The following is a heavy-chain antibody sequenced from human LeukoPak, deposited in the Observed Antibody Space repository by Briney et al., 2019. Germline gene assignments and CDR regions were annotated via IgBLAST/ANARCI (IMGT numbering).Heavy chain of an antibody. J-gene: IGHJ6*04. D-gene: IGHD3-10*02. Sequence: GGSLRLSCAASGFTFTTYWMNWVRQAPGKGLEWVANINQYGSEEDYVDSVKGRFTIFRDNAENSLYLQMNGLRAEDTAVYYCAELGITMIGGVWGKGTTVTISS. CDR1: GFTFTTYW. CDR2: INQYGSEE. CDR3: AELGITMIGGV. V-gene: IGHV3-7*01.